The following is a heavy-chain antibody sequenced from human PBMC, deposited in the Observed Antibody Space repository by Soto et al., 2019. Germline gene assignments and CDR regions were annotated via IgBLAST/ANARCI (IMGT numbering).Heavy chain of an antibody. CDR3: ARGVPLFDY. CDR1: GGSISSYY. V-gene: IGHV4-59*01. J-gene: IGHJ4*02. CDR2: IYYSGST. Sequence: SETLSLTCTVSGGSISSYYWSWIRQPPGKGLEWIGYIYYSGSTNYKPSLKSRVTISVDTSKNQFSLKLSSVTAADTAVYYCARGVPLFDYWGQGTLVTVSS.